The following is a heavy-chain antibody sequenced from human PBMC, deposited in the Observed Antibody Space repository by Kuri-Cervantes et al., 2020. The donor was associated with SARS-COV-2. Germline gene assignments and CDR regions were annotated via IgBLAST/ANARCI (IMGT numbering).Heavy chain of an antibody. CDR3: AKVFQWFAVPAAIGAFDI. J-gene: IGHJ3*02. D-gene: IGHD2-2*02. Sequence: ETLSLTCAASGFTFSSYSMNWVRQAPGKGLEWVSSISSSSSYIYYADSVKGRFTISRDNSKNTLYLQMNSLRAEDTAVYYCAKVFQWFAVPAAIGAFDIWGQGTMVTVSS. V-gene: IGHV3-21*04. CDR1: GFTFSSYS. CDR2: ISSSSSYI.